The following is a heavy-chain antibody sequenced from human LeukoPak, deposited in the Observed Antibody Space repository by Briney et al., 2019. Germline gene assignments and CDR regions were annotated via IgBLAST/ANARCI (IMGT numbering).Heavy chain of an antibody. CDR1: GGSFSGYY. V-gene: IGHV4-34*01. CDR2: INHSGST. J-gene: IGHJ4*02. CDR3: AYSTVVTRGYY. Sequence: TSETLSLTCAVYGGSFSGYYWSWIRQPPGKRLEWIGEINHSGSTNYNPSLKSRVTISVDRSKNQFSLKLSSVTAADTAVYYCAYSTVVTRGYYWGQGTLVTVSS. D-gene: IGHD4-23*01.